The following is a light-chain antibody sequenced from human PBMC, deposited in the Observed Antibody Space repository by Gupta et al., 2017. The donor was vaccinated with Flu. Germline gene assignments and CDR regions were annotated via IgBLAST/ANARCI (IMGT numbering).Light chain of an antibody. CDR1: QSLLHINGYNY. J-gene: IGKJ1*01. CDR2: LAS. CDR3: MQALHTPPT. V-gene: IGKV2-28*01. Sequence: ETVLTQSTLALSVSPGEAAYISCRSSQSLLHINGYNYLDWYLQRPGQPPQLLIYLASNRASGVPDRVSGSGSGTTFTLKISRVEAEDVGIYYCMQALHTPPTFGQGTRVEIK.